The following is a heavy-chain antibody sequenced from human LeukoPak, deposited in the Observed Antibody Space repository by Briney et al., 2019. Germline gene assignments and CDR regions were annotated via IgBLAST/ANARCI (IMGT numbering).Heavy chain of an antibody. D-gene: IGHD3-22*01. CDR2: INPSGGST. V-gene: IGHV1-46*03. Sequence: ASVKVSCRASGYTFTSYYMHWVRQAPGQGLEWMGIINPSGGSTSYAQKFQGRVTMTRDTSTSTVYMELSSLRSEDTAVYYCARGIRPAYYDSSGYYYKWGQGTLVTVSS. CDR1: GYTFTSYY. CDR3: ARGIRPAYYDSSGYYYK. J-gene: IGHJ4*02.